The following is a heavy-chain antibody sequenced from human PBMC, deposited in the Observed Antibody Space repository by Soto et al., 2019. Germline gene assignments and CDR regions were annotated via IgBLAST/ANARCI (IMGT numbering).Heavy chain of an antibody. V-gene: IGHV4-34*01. CDR1: GGSFSGYY. CDR3: ARGRVKSVCSSTSCHRYYYYYYMDV. D-gene: IGHD2-2*02. CDR2: INHSGST. Sequence: PSETLSLTCAVYGGSFSGYYWSWIRQPPGKGLEWIGEINHSGSTNYNPSLKSRVTISVDTSKNQFSLKLSSVTAADTAVYYCARGRVKSVCSSTSCHRYYYYYYMDVWGKGTTVTVSS. J-gene: IGHJ6*03.